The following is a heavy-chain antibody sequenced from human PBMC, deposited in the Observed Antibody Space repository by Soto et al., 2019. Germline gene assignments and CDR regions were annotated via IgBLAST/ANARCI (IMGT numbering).Heavy chain of an antibody. CDR2: ISHDGTNK. V-gene: IGHV3-30*18. CDR1: GFTFSVYG. Sequence: GGSLRLSCTPSGFTFSVYGMHWVRQAPGKGLGWVAAISHDGTNKYYGDSVRGRFTISRDNSKNTLYLQMNTLRNEDTAVYYCAKESRSSAVTATRVYGMDVWGQGTTVTVSS. D-gene: IGHD2-21*02. J-gene: IGHJ6*02. CDR3: AKESRSSAVTATRVYGMDV.